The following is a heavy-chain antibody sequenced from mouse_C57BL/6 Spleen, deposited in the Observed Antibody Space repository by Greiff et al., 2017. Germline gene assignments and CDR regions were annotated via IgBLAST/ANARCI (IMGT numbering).Heavy chain of an antibody. CDR3: ARFYEGFDY. Sequence: VQLQQSGPELVKPGASVKISCKASVYTFTDYYMNWVKQSHGKSLEWIGDINPNNGGTSYNQKFTGKATLTVDKSSSTAYMELRSLTSEDSAVYYCARFYEGFDYWGQGTTLTVSS. V-gene: IGHV1-26*01. CDR1: VYTFTDYY. CDR2: INPNNGGT. J-gene: IGHJ2*01. D-gene: IGHD2-3*01.